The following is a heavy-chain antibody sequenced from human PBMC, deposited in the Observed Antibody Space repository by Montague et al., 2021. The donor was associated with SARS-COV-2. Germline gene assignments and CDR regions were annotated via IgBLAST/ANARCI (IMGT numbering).Heavy chain of an antibody. Sequence: SLRLSCAASGFTFSSYEMNWVRQAPGKGLEWVSYISSSGSTIYYADSVKGRFTISRDNAKNSLYLQMNSLRAEDTAVYYRARDRGLVWFGPDDAFDIWGQGTMVTVSS. CDR2: ISSSGSTI. D-gene: IGHD3-10*01. V-gene: IGHV3-48*03. J-gene: IGHJ3*02. CDR1: GFTFSSYE. CDR3: ARDRGLVWFGPDDAFDI.